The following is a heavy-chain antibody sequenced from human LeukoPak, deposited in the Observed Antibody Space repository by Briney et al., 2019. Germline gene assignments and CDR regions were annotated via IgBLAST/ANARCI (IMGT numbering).Heavy chain of an antibody. CDR1: GGSISNYY. Sequence: SETLSLTCTVSGGSISNYYWSWIRQPAGKGLEWIGRIFASGSTDYNPSLKSRVTMSVDTSKNQFSLNLSSVTAADTAMYYCARNFDTSGYYVYFDYWGQGALVTVSS. V-gene: IGHV4-4*07. J-gene: IGHJ4*02. D-gene: IGHD3-22*01. CDR3: ARNFDTSGYYVYFDY. CDR2: IFASGST.